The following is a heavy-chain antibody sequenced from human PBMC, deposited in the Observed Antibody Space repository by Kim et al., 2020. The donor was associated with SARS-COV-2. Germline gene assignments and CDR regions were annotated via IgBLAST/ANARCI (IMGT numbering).Heavy chain of an antibody. V-gene: IGHV1-18*04. CDR3: ARILREGGSYYSYYGMDV. D-gene: IGHD1-26*01. J-gene: IGHJ6*02. CDR1: GYTFTSYG. CDR2: ISAYNGNT. Sequence: ASVKVSCKASGYTFTSYGISWVRQAPGQGLEWMGWISAYNGNTNYAQKLQGRVTMTTDTSTSTAYMELRSLRSDDTAVYYCARILREGGSYYSYYGMDVWGQGTTVTVSS.